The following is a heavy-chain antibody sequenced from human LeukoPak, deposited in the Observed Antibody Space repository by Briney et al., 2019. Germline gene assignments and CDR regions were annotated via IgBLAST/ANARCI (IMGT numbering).Heavy chain of an antibody. CDR2: INPNSGGT. CDR3: ASAIKAARTYYFDY. J-gene: IGHJ4*02. V-gene: IGHV1-2*02. Sequence: ASVKVSCKASGYTFTGYYMHWVRQAPGQGLEWMGWINPNSGGTNYAQKFQGRVTMTRDTSISTAYMELSRLRSDDTAVYYCASAIKAARTYYFDYWGQGTLVTVSS. CDR1: GYTFTGYY. D-gene: IGHD6-6*01.